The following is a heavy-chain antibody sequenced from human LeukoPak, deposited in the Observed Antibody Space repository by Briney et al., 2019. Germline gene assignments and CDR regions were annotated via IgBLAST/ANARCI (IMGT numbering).Heavy chain of an antibody. Sequence: GESLKISCKGSGYSFTSYWIGWVRQMPGKGLEWMGIIYPGDSDTRYSPSFQGQVTISADKSISTAYLQWSSLKASDTAMYHCARNPADYGDSIPTYFDYWGQGTLVTVSS. D-gene: IGHD4-17*01. CDR3: ARNPADYGDSIPTYFDY. V-gene: IGHV5-51*01. J-gene: IGHJ4*02. CDR1: GYSFTSYW. CDR2: IYPGDSDT.